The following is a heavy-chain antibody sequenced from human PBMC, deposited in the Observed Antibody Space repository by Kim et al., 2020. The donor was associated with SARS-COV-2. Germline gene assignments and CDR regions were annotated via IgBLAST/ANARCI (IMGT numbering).Heavy chain of an antibody. J-gene: IGHJ3*02. CDR3: VKLVDIVDDAFDI. V-gene: IGHV3-64D*09. D-gene: IGHD5-12*01. Sequence: YADSVKGRFTISRDNSKNTLYLQMSSLRAEDTAVYYCVKLVDIVDDAFDIWGQGTMVTVSS.